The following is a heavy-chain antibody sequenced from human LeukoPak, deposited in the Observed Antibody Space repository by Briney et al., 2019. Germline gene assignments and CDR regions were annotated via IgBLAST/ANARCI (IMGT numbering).Heavy chain of an antibody. CDR2: IRYDGSHE. CDR1: GFTFSSYG. D-gene: IGHD1-26*01. J-gene: IGHJ4*01. CDR3: AKPSGSGVDY. V-gene: IGHV3-30*02. Sequence: GGSLRLSCAASGFTFSSYGMHWVRQAPGKGLEWVAFIRYDGSHEYYADSVKGRFTISRDNSKNTLYLQMNSVRSEDTALYYCAKPSGSGVDYWGQGTRVTVSS.